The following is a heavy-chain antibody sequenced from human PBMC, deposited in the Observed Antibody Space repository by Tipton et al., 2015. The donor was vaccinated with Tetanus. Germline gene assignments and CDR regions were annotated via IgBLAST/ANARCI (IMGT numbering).Heavy chain of an antibody. Sequence: TLSLTCTVSGGSVSSGNYYWSWIRQPPGKELEWIGYIYYSGGTNYNPSLKSRVTISVDTSKNQFSLRPNSVSAADTAVYYCARGAIFGVLTYRAFDIWGQGTMVTVSS. CDR1: GGSVSSGNYY. CDR3: ARGAIFGVLTYRAFDI. V-gene: IGHV4-61*01. CDR2: IYYSGGT. J-gene: IGHJ3*02. D-gene: IGHD3-3*01.